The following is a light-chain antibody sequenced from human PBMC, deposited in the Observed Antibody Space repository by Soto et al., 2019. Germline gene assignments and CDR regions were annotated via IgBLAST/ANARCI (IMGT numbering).Light chain of an antibody. Sequence: QSVLTQPASVSGSPGQSITISCTGTSSDVGSYNLVTWYQHNPGKAPKLLIYDVSKWPSGVSNRFSGSKSGSTASLTIFGLQAEDEADYYCCSYTSGSTYVFGTGTKVTVL. V-gene: IGLV2-23*02. CDR3: CSYTSGSTYV. CDR2: DVS. J-gene: IGLJ1*01. CDR1: SSDVGSYNL.